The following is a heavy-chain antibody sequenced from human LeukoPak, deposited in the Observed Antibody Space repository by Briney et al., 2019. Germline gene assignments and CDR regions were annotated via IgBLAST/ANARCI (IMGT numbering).Heavy chain of an antibody. V-gene: IGHV3-30*03. CDR3: ARASTYSSPFDY. Sequence: PGRSLRLSCAASGFTFSSYGMHWVRLAPGKGLEWVAVISYDGSNKYYADSVKGRFTISRDNSKNTLYLQMNSLRAEDTAVYYCARASTYSSPFDYWGQGTLVTVSS. D-gene: IGHD6-19*01. CDR2: ISYDGSNK. CDR1: GFTFSSYG. J-gene: IGHJ4*02.